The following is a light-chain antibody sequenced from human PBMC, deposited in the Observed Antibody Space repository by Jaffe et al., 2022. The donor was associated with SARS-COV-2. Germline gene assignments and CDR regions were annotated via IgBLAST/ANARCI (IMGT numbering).Light chain of an antibody. CDR2: GAS. CDR1: QSVSSSY. Sequence: EIVLTQSPGTLSLSPGERATLSCRASQSVSSSYLAWYQQKPGQAPRLLISGASSRATGFPDRFSGSGSGTDFTLTISRLEPEDFAVYYCQQYGSSPLTFGGGTKVEIK. CDR3: QQYGSSPLT. V-gene: IGKV3-20*01. J-gene: IGKJ4*01.